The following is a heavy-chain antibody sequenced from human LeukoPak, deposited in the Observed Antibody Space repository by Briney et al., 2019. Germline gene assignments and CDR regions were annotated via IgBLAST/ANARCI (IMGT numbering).Heavy chain of an antibody. J-gene: IGHJ4*02. CDR2: ISYDGSNK. V-gene: IGHV3-30-3*01. CDR1: GFTFSSYA. CDR3: ARDGLVYYDSSGYYY. D-gene: IGHD3-22*01. Sequence: GGSLRLSCAASGFTFSSYAMPWVRQAPGKGLEWVAVISYDGSNKYYADSVKGRFTISRDNSKNTLYLQMNSLRAEDTAVYYCARDGLVYYDSSGYYYWGQGTLVTVSS.